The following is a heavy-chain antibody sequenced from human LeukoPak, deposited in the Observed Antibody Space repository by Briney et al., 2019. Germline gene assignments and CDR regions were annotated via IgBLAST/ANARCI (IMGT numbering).Heavy chain of an antibody. CDR1: GFTVRSIY. CDR2: FYSGGSS. J-gene: IGHJ4*02. V-gene: IGHV3-53*01. D-gene: IGHD5-18*01. CDR3: ARDRGYGYGFFDY. Sequence: GGSLRLSCAASGFTVRSIYMTWVRHAPGKGLEWVSSFYSGGSSYYADSVKGRFIISRDSSTDTLYLQMNSLRVEDTAVYFCARDRGYGYGFFDYWGQGTLVTVSS.